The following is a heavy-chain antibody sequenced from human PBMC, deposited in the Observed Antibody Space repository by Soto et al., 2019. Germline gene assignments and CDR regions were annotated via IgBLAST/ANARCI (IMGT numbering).Heavy chain of an antibody. CDR1: GGSISSGGYY. CDR3: ARGTLGYCSGGSCPFNWFDP. D-gene: IGHD2-15*01. J-gene: IGHJ5*02. Sequence: SETLSLTCTVSGGSISSGGYYWSWIRQHPGKGLEWIGYIYYSGSTYYNPSLKSRVTISVDTSKNQFSLKLSSVTAADTAVYYCARGTLGYCSGGSCPFNWFDPWGQGTLVTVSS. CDR2: IYYSGST. V-gene: IGHV4-31*03.